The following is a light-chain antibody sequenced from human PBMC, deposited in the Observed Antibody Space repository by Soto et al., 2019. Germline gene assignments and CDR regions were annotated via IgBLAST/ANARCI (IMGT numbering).Light chain of an antibody. CDR2: KAS. J-gene: IGKJ1*01. CDR1: QVISSW. Sequence: DIQMTQSPSTLSASVGDRVTITCRASQVISSWLAWYQQKPGKAPNLLIYKASILESGVPSRFSGSGSGTVFTLNISSLQPDDFATYYCQQYNTFSRTFGQGTRVEIK. CDR3: QQYNTFSRT. V-gene: IGKV1-5*03.